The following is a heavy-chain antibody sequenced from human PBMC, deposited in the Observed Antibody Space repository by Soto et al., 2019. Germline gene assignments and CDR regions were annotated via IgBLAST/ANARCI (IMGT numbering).Heavy chain of an antibody. CDR1: GFTFSSYA. CDR2: ISGSGGST. Sequence: PGGSLRLSCAASGFTFSSYAMSWVRQAPGKGLEWVSAISGSGGSTYYADSVKGRFTISRDNSKNTLYLQMNSLRAEDTAVYYCAKDLGVYDSSGYYSMSGAFDIWGQGTMVTVSS. J-gene: IGHJ3*02. D-gene: IGHD3-22*01. CDR3: AKDLGVYDSSGYYSMSGAFDI. V-gene: IGHV3-23*01.